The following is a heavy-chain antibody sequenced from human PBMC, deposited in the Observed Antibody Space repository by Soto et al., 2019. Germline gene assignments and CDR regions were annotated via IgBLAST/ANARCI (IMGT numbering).Heavy chain of an antibody. D-gene: IGHD3-10*01. CDR2: IIPFFGTT. J-gene: IGHJ5*02. Sequence: SVKVSCKASGGTFTSYAISWVRQAPGQGLEWMGGIIPFFGTTNYAQKFQGRVTITADESTSTVYMELSSLRSEDTAVYYCARDPLRGSYYGSGGQPTFNWFDPWAREPWSPSPQ. V-gene: IGHV1-69*13. CDR1: GGTFTSYA. CDR3: ARDPLRGSYYGSGGQPTFNWFDP.